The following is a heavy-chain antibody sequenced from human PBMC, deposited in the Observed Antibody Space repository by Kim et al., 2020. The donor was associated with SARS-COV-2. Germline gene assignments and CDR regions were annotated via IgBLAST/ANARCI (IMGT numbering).Heavy chain of an antibody. V-gene: IGHV3-48*02. Sequence: GGSLRLSCAASGFTFSSYSMNWVRQAPGKGLEWVSYISSSSTIYYADSVKGRFTISRDNAKNSLYLQMNSLRNEDTAVYYCARDSSGGIDYWGQGTLVTVSS. J-gene: IGHJ4*02. CDR2: ISSSSTI. CDR3: ARDSSGGIDY. D-gene: IGHD5-12*01. CDR1: GFTFSSYS.